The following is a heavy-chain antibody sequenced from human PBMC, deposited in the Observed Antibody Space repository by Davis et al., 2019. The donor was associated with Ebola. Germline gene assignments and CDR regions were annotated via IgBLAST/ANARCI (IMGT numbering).Heavy chain of an antibody. D-gene: IGHD3-22*01. CDR1: GFTFSSYG. CDR3: AKDSYYYDSSGFWGGDY. Sequence: GESLKISCTASGFTFSSYGMHWVRQAPGKGLEWVAVISYDGSNKYYADSVKGRFTISRDNSKNTLYLQMNSLRAEDTAVYYCAKDSYYYDSSGFWGGDYWGQGILVTVSS. CDR2: ISYDGSNK. V-gene: IGHV3-30*18. J-gene: IGHJ4*02.